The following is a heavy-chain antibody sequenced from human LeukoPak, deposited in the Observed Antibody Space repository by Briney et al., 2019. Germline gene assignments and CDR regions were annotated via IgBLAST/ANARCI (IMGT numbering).Heavy chain of an antibody. CDR2: IYYSGST. V-gene: IGHV4-59*11. J-gene: IGHJ4*02. Sequence: SETLSLTCTVSGGSISSHYWSWIRQPPGKGLEWIGYIYYSGSTNYNPPLKSRVTISVDTSKNQFSLKLSPVTAADTAVYYCARELYSSSWQVIDYWGQGTLVTVSS. D-gene: IGHD6-13*01. CDR3: ARELYSSSWQVIDY. CDR1: GGSISSHY.